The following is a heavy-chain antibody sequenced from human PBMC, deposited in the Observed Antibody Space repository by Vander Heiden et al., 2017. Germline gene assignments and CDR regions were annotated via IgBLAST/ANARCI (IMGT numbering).Heavy chain of an antibody. D-gene: IGHD3-10*01. CDR3: VRDLGIRGVPLDY. Sequence: EVQLVQSGGGVVRPVGSMRLACTASGFTFDDYGMSWVRQAPGKGLEWVSGINWNGGSTGYADSVKGRFTISRDKAKNSLYLQMNSLRVEDTAMFYCVRDLGIRGVPLDYWGQGTLVTVSS. V-gene: IGHV3-20*04. J-gene: IGHJ4*02. CDR2: INWNGGST. CDR1: GFTFDDYG.